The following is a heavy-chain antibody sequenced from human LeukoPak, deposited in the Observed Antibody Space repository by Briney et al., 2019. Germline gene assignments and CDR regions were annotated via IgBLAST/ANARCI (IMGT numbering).Heavy chain of an antibody. CDR1: GFTFSCCA. CDR2: ISSDENTK. D-gene: IGHD6-19*01. V-gene: IGHV3-30-3*02. CDR3: AKKGGSSGRYDYLDY. Sequence: GGSLRLSCAASGFTFSCCAIHWVRQAPGRGPEWVAVISSDENTKFYADSVKGRFTVYRDNSKKTVWLQMNSLRAEDTAVYYCAKKGGSSGRYDYLDYWGQGTLVTVSS. J-gene: IGHJ4*01.